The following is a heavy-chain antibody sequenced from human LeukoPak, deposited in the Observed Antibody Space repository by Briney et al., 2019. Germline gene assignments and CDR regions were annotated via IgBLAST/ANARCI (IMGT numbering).Heavy chain of an antibody. J-gene: IGHJ4*02. CDR2: ISSDTDYL. V-gene: IGHV3-21*06. CDR1: GFTFSPHS. CDR3: VRGGLMTIGTVIASPFDY. D-gene: IGHD3-16*02. Sequence: TGGSLRLSCAASGFTFSPHSMHWVRQAPGKGLDWVASISSDTDYLYYADSVKGRFTISRDNPRNSVFLQMNSLRDDDTAVYFCVRGGLMTIGTVIASPFDYWGQGILVLVSS.